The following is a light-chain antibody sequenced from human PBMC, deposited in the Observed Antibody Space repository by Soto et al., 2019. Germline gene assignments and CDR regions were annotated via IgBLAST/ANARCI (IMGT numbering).Light chain of an antibody. CDR1: QSVSSK. CDR3: QQYGSSAFT. V-gene: IGKV3-20*01. Sequence: EIVMTQSPATLSLSPGGGATLSRRASQSVSSKLAWYQQKPGQAPRLLIYGASSRATGIPDRFSGSGSGTDFTLTISRLEPEDFAVYYCQQYGSSAFTFGPGTRLEI. J-gene: IGKJ5*01. CDR2: GAS.